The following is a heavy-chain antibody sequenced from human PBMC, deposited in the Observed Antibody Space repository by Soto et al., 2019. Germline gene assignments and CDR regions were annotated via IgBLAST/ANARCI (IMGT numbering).Heavy chain of an antibody. CDR3: ARGPSGDKVDS. CDR2: IYNGGST. J-gene: IGHJ4*02. D-gene: IGHD7-27*01. Sequence: QVQLQESGPGLVKPSQTLSLTCTVSGGSISTVNYWWSWIRQSPDMGPEWIGHIYNGGSTYNNPSLESPVTMSVDPSKNHLSLTLSSVSAADTAVYYCARGPSGDKVDSWGQGTLVTVSS. V-gene: IGHV4-30-4*01. CDR1: GGSISTVNYW.